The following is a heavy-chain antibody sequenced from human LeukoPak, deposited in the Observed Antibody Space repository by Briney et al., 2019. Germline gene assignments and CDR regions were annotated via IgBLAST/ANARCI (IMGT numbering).Heavy chain of an antibody. J-gene: IGHJ4*02. Sequence: GDPLKISCKGSGYSFTSYWSGWLRQMHGKGLKWMRIIYAGDSDTRYSPSFQGQVTISADKSISTAYLQWSSLKASDTAIYYYARRRDYGSSYYWGQGTLVTVSS. CDR1: GYSFTSYW. D-gene: IGHD3-22*01. CDR3: ARRRDYGSSYY. CDR2: IYAGDSDT. V-gene: IGHV5-51*01.